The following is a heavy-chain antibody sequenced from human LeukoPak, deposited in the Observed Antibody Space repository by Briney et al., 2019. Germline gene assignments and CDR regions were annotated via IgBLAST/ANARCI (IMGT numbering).Heavy chain of an antibody. CDR3: AKAYCGGDCYKGMDV. CDR2: ISYDGSNK. V-gene: IGHV3-30*18. D-gene: IGHD2-21*02. J-gene: IGHJ6*02. CDR1: GFTFSSYG. Sequence: PGGSLRLSCAASGFTFSSYGMHWVRQAPGKGLEWVAVISYDGSNKYYADSVKGRFTISRDNSKNTLYLQMNSLRAEDTALYYCAKAYCGGDCYKGMDVWGQGTTVTVSS.